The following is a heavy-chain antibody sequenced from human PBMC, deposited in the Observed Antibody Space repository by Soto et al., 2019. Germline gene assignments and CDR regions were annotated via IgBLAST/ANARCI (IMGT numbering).Heavy chain of an antibody. CDR2: IYYSGST. J-gene: IGHJ4*02. D-gene: IGHD1-26*01. CDR1: GGSISSYY. Sequence: PSETLSLTCTVSGGSISSYYWSWIRQPPGKGLEWIGYIYYSGSTNYNPSLKSRVTISVDTSKNQFSLKLSSVTAADTAVYYCARETVGATMFDYWGQGTLVTVSS. V-gene: IGHV4-59*01. CDR3: ARETVGATMFDY.